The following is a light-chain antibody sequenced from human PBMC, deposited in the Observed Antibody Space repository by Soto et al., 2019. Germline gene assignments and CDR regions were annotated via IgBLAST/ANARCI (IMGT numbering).Light chain of an antibody. CDR2: DAS. Sequence: DIQMTQSPSSLSASVGDRVTITCRASQGIRNDLGWYQQKPGKAPKLLIYDASSLESGVPSRFSGSGSGTEFTLTISSLQPDDFATYYCQQYNSYSALTFGGGTKVDIK. J-gene: IGKJ4*01. CDR1: QGIRND. CDR3: QQYNSYSALT. V-gene: IGKV1-17*01.